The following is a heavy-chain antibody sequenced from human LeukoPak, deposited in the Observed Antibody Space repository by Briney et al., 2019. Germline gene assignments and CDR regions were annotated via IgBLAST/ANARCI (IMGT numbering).Heavy chain of an antibody. Sequence: GGSPRLSCAASGFTFSSYSMNWVRQAPGKGLEWVSSISSSSSYIYYADSVKGRFTISRDNAKNSLYLQMNSLRAEDTAVYYCARSRYFDWSPLDVWGKGTTVTISS. CDR1: GFTFSSYS. CDR2: ISSSSSYI. V-gene: IGHV3-21*04. CDR3: ARSRYFDWSPLDV. D-gene: IGHD3-9*01. J-gene: IGHJ6*04.